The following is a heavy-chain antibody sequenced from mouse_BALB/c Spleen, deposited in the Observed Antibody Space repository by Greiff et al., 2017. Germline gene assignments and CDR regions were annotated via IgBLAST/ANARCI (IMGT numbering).Heavy chain of an antibody. CDR2: ISSGSSTI. J-gene: IGHJ2*01. Sequence: EVKLEESGGGLVQPGGSRKLSCAASGFTFSSFGMHWVRQAPEKGLEWVAYISSGSSTIYYADTVKGRFTISRDNPKNTLFLQMTSLRSEDTAMYYCARWDYYGYFDYWGQGTTLTVSS. D-gene: IGHD1-1*01. V-gene: IGHV5-17*02. CDR1: GFTFSSFG. CDR3: ARWDYYGYFDY.